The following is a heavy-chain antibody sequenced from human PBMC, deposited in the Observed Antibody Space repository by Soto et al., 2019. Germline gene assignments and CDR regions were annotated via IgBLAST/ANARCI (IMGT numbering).Heavy chain of an antibody. CDR1: GGSFSSFY. Sequence: PSGTLSLTCTVYGGSFSSFYWSWIRQSQGKGLEWLGEIHHSGTTNYNPSLKSRVTISVDTSKNQFSLELSSVTAADTALYYCVSYGSGTFYSAYSFDFWSQGSLVTSPQ. D-gene: IGHD3-10*01. J-gene: IGHJ4*02. CDR3: VSYGSGTFYSAYSFDF. CDR2: IHHSGTT. V-gene: IGHV4-34*01.